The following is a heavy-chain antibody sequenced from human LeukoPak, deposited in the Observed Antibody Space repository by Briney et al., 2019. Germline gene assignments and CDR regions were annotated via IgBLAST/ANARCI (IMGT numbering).Heavy chain of an antibody. D-gene: IGHD3-10*01. CDR3: ARDIAGGFGELMPHYFDY. CDR2: IYYSGST. V-gene: IGHV4-59*12. CDR1: GGSISSYY. J-gene: IGHJ4*02. Sequence: SETLSLTCTVSGGSISSYYWSWIRQPPGKGLEWIGYIYYSGSTNYNPSLKSRVTISVDTSKNQFSLKLSSVTAADTAVYYCARDIAGGFGELMPHYFDYWGQGTLVTVSS.